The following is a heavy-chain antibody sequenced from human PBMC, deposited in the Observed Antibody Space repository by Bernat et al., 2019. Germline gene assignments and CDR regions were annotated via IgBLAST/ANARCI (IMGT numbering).Heavy chain of an antibody. Sequence: EVQLVESGGGLVQPGGSLRLSCAASGFTFSSYSMNWVRQAPGKGLEWVSYISSSSSTIYYADSMKGRFTISRDNAKNSLYLQMNSLRDEDTAVYYCARARNDKYCSGGSCFKFDYWGQGTLVTVSS. J-gene: IGHJ4*02. CDR3: ARARNDKYCSGGSCFKFDY. CDR1: GFTFSSYS. D-gene: IGHD2-15*01. CDR2: ISSSSSTI. V-gene: IGHV3-48*02.